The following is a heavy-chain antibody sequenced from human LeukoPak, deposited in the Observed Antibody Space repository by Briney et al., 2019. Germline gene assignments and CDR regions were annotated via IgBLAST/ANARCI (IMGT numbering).Heavy chain of an antibody. Sequence: GASLRLSCAASGCTFDDYAMHWVRQAPGKGLEWVSGISWNSGSICYADSVKGRFTISRDNAKNSLYLQMNSLRAEDTALYYCAKDSQWLVSGGSGYFDYWGQGTLVTVSS. CDR1: GCTFDDYA. D-gene: IGHD6-19*01. J-gene: IGHJ4*02. CDR3: AKDSQWLVSGGSGYFDY. V-gene: IGHV3-9*01. CDR2: ISWNSGSI.